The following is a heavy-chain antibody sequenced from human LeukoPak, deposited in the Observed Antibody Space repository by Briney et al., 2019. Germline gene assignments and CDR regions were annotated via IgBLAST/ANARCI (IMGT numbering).Heavy chain of an antibody. J-gene: IGHJ5*02. D-gene: IGHD1-1*01. Sequence: PGGSLRLSCAASGFTFSSYVVNWVRQAPGKGLEWVSAISGSGGSTYYADSVKGRFTISRDNSKNTLYLQMNSLRAEDTAVYYCARDLYNWNDGFDPWGQGTLVTVSS. CDR3: ARDLYNWNDGFDP. V-gene: IGHV3-23*01. CDR2: ISGSGGST. CDR1: GFTFSSYV.